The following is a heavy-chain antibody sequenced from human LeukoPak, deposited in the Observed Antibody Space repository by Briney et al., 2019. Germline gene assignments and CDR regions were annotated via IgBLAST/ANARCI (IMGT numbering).Heavy chain of an antibody. CDR2: IYYSGST. Sequence: SETLSLTCTVSGGSISSSSYYWGWIRQPPGKGLEWIGSIYYSGSTYYNPSLKSRVTISVDTSKNQFSLKLSSVTAADTAVYYCARLPIDCGGDCYHTGGHFDYWGQGTLVTVSS. CDR1: GGSISSSSYY. J-gene: IGHJ4*02. V-gene: IGHV4-39*01. CDR3: ARLPIDCGGDCYHTGGHFDY. D-gene: IGHD2-21*02.